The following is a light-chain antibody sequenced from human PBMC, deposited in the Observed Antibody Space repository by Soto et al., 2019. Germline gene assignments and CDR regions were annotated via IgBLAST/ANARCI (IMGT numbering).Light chain of an antibody. J-gene: IGKJ4*01. Sequence: ERVMTQAPATLSVSPGERATLSCRASQSVSSDLAWYQQKPGQGPRLLIYGAFNRATGVPARFSGSGSGTEFTLTISSLQSEDFAVYYCQQYNNWPLTFGGGTKVGIK. CDR1: QSVSSD. CDR3: QQYNNWPLT. CDR2: GAF. V-gene: IGKV3-15*01.